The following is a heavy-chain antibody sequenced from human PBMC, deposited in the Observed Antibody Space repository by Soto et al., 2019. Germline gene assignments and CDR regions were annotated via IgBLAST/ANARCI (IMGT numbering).Heavy chain of an antibody. CDR1: GYTFTSYD. J-gene: IGHJ4*02. D-gene: IGHD6-6*01. V-gene: IGHV1-8*01. Sequence: QVQLVQSGAEVQKPGASVKVSCKASGYTFTSYDINWVRQATGQGLEWMGWMNPNSGNTGYAQKFQGRVTRTSNTSISTAYMELSSRRSEDTAVYYCAGPATYSSSSGFDYLGQVTLVTVSS. CDR2: MNPNSGNT. CDR3: AGPATYSSSSGFDY.